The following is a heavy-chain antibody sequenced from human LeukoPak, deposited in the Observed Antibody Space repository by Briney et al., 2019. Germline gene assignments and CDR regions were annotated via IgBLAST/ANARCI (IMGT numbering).Heavy chain of an antibody. D-gene: IGHD5-18*01. Sequence: ASVKVSCKASGYTFTGYYMHWVRQAPGQGLEWMGWINPNSGGTNYAQKFQGRVTMTRDTSISTAYMELSRLRSDDTAVYYCARRGAAMVTGFDYWGQGTLVTVSS. CDR2: INPNSGGT. CDR3: ARRGAAMVTGFDY. V-gene: IGHV1-2*02. CDR1: GYTFTGYY. J-gene: IGHJ4*02.